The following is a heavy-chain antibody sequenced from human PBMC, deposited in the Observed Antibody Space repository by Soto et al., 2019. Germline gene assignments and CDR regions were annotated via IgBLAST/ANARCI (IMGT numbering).Heavy chain of an antibody. CDR3: ARGMGTVIADY. Sequence: QVQLQESGPGLVKPSETLSLTCTVSGGSISSYYWRWIRQPPGKGLEWIGYIYYSGSTNYNPSLKSRVTISVDTSKNQFSLKLSSVTAADTAVYYCARGMGTVIADYWGQGTLVTVSS. CDR1: GGSISSYY. D-gene: IGHD4-17*01. J-gene: IGHJ4*02. V-gene: IGHV4-59*08. CDR2: IYYSGST.